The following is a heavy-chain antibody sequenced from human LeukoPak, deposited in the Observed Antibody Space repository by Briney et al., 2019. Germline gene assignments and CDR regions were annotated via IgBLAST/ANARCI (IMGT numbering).Heavy chain of an antibody. CDR2: ISSSSSYI. D-gene: IGHD2-2*01. Sequence: GGSLRLPCAASGFTFSSYSMNWVRQAPGKGLEWVSSISSSSSYIYYTDSVKGRFTISRDNAKNSLYLQMNSLRAEDTAVYYCARTVVPAALSPYWFDPWGQGTLVTVSS. V-gene: IGHV3-21*01. J-gene: IGHJ5*02. CDR1: GFTFSSYS. CDR3: ARTVVPAALSPYWFDP.